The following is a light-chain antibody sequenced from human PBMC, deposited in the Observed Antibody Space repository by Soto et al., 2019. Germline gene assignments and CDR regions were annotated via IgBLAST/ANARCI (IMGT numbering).Light chain of an antibody. V-gene: IGKV3-11*01. J-gene: IGKJ5*01. CDR3: QQRSTSIT. CDR1: QTVSSY. CDR2: DAS. Sequence: IVLTQSPATLSLWPGETAILSCRASQTVSSYLSWYQHKPGQAPRLLIYDASKRAPGIPARFSGSGSGTDFTLTISSLEPEDFAVYYCQQRSTSITCGQGTRLEIE.